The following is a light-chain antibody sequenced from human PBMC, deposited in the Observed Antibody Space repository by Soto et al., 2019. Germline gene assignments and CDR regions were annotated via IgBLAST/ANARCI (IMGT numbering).Light chain of an antibody. V-gene: IGKV3-20*01. J-gene: IGKJ1*01. Sequence: EIVLTQSPGTLSLSPGERATLSCRACQSVSSSHLAWYQQKPGPAPRLLIYGASSRATGIPDRISGSGSGTDFTLTISRLEPEDFAVYYCQQYGSSPRTFGQGTKVEVK. CDR3: QQYGSSPRT. CDR2: GAS. CDR1: QSVSSSH.